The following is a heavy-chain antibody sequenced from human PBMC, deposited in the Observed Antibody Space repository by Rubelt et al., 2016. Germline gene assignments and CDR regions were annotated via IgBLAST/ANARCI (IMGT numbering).Heavy chain of an antibody. CDR1: GYTLTELS. Sequence: QVQLVQSGAEVKKPGASVKVSCKVSGYTLTELSMHWVRQAPGKGLEWMGGFDPEDGETIYAQKFHGRVTITADKSTSTAYMELSSLRSEDTAVYYCARDRLLDDSSGGDAFDIWGQGTMVTVSS. CDR3: ARDRLLDDSSGGDAFDI. J-gene: IGHJ3*02. V-gene: IGHV1-24*01. D-gene: IGHD3-22*01. CDR2: FDPEDGET.